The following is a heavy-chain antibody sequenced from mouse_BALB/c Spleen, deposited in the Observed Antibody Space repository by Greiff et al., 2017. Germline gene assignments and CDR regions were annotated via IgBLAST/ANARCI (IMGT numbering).Heavy chain of an antibody. V-gene: IGHV2-9*02. Sequence: QVQLKESGPGLVAPSQSLSITCTVSGFSLTSYGVHWVRQPPGKGLEWLGVIWAGGSTNYNSALMSRLSISKDNSKSQVFLKMNSLQTDDTAMYYCARATTATAWFAYWGQGTLVTVSA. CDR3: ARATTATAWFAY. D-gene: IGHD1-2*01. J-gene: IGHJ3*01. CDR1: GFSLTSYG. CDR2: IWAGGST.